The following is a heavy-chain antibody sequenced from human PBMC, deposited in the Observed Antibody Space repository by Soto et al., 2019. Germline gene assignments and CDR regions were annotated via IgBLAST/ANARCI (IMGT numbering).Heavy chain of an antibody. Sequence: LGESLKISCKGSGYSFTSYWIGWVRQMPGKGLEWMGIIYPGDSDTRYSPSFQGQVTISADKSISTAYLQWSSLKASDTAVYYCARSLRAGTYHYGMDVWGQGTTVTVSS. V-gene: IGHV5-51*01. CDR1: GYSFTSYW. D-gene: IGHD6-19*01. J-gene: IGHJ6*02. CDR3: ARSLRAGTYHYGMDV. CDR2: IYPGDSDT.